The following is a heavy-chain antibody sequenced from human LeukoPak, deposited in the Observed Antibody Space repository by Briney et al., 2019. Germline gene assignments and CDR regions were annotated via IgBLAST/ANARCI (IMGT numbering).Heavy chain of an antibody. CDR2: INPSGTIT. CDR1: GITFTSYS. CDR3: ALKAPPPN. Sequence: ASVKLSCKASGITFTSYSIHWVRQAPGRGLEWMGKINPSGTITTYAPNYQGRVTVTKDTSTNTVYMELSSLRSEDTAVYYCALKAPPPNWGQGTLVTVSS. J-gene: IGHJ4*02. D-gene: IGHD1-14*01. V-gene: IGHV1-46*01.